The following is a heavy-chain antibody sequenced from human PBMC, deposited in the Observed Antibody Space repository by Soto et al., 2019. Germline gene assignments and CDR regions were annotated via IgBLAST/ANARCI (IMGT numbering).Heavy chain of an antibody. CDR3: ARRMPRFYGDHFDAFDI. D-gene: IGHD4-17*01. J-gene: IGHJ3*02. V-gene: IGHV4-59*01. CDR2: IYYSGST. CDR1: GGSISSYY. Sequence: QVQLQESGPGLVKPSETLSLTCTVSGGSISSYYWSWIRQPPGKGLEWIGYIYYSGSTNYNPSLKRRVTISVDTSNNQFALKLSTVTAADTAVYYCARRMPRFYGDHFDAFDIWGQGTMVTVSS.